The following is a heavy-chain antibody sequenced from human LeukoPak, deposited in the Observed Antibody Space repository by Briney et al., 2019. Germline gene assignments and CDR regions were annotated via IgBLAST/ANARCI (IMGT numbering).Heavy chain of an antibody. J-gene: IGHJ4*02. Sequence: PSGTLSLTGAVSGGSISSSNWWSWVRQPPGKGLEWIGEIYHSGSTNYNPSLKSRVTISVDKSKNQFSLKLSSVTAADTAVYYCARAQWESESRGYYIHFDYWGQGTLVTVSS. V-gene: IGHV4-4*02. CDR2: IYHSGST. CDR3: ARAQWESESRGYYIHFDY. CDR1: GGSISSSNW. D-gene: IGHD3-22*01.